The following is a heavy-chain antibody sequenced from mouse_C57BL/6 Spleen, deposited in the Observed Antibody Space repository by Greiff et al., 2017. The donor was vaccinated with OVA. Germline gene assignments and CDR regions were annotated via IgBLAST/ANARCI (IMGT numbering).Heavy chain of an antibody. J-gene: IGHJ4*01. CDR1: GYTFTSYW. CDR2: INPSNGGT. CDR3: ARSDDGYYDAMDY. D-gene: IGHD2-3*01. V-gene: IGHV1-53*01. Sequence: VQLQQSGTELVKPGASVKLSCKASGYTFTSYWMHWVKQRPGQGLEWIGNINPSNGGTNYNEKFKSKATLTVDKSSSTAYMQLSSLTSEDSAVYYCARSDDGYYDAMDYWGQGTSVTVSS.